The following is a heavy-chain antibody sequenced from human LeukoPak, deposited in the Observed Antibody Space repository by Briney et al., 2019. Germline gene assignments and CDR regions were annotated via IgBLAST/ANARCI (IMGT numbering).Heavy chain of an antibody. Sequence: SGTLSLTCAVSGGSISSSNWWSWVRQPPGKGLEWIGEIYHSGSTNYNPSLKSRVTISVDKSKDQFSLKLSSVTAADTAVYYCAVGGVYLRGGAEAFDIWGQGTMVTVSS. CDR3: AVGGVYLRGGAEAFDI. V-gene: IGHV4-4*02. CDR1: GGSISSSNW. J-gene: IGHJ3*02. D-gene: IGHD3-10*01. CDR2: IYHSGST.